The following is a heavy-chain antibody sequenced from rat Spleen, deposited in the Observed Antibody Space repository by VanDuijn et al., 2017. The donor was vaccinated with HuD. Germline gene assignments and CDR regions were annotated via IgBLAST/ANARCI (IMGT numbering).Heavy chain of an antibody. D-gene: IGHD1-12*01. V-gene: IGHV5-29*01. J-gene: IGHJ1*01. Sequence: EVQLVESGGDLVQPGRSLKLSCAASGFTFSNYYMAWVRQAPTKGLEWVATISYDGSTTYYRDSVKGRFTISRDNVKSTLYLQMNSLRSEDTATYYCARHGRDSYAHWYFDFWGPGTMVTVSS. CDR1: GFTFSNYY. CDR3: ARHGRDSYAHWYFDF. CDR2: ISYDGSTT.